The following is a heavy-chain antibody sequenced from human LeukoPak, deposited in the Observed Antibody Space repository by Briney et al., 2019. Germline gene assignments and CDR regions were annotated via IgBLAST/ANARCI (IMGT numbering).Heavy chain of an antibody. J-gene: IGHJ4*02. CDR1: GGSISSSNW. Sequence: SGTLSLTCAVSGGSISSSNWWSWVRLPPGKGLEWIGEIYHSGSTNYNPSLKSRVTISVDTSKNQFSLKLSSVTAADTAVYYCARGGWFGESPFDYWGQGTLVTVSS. CDR2: IYHSGST. D-gene: IGHD3-10*01. V-gene: IGHV4-4*02. CDR3: ARGGWFGESPFDY.